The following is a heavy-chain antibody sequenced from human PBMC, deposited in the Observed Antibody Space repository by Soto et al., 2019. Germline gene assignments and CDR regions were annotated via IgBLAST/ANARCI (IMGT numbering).Heavy chain of an antibody. CDR1: GGSFSGYY. J-gene: IGHJ5*02. Sequence: SETLSLTCAVDGGSFSGYYWSWIRQPPGKGLEWIGEINHSGSTNYNPSLKSRVTISVDTSKNQFSLKLSSVTAADTAVYYCAAGAAVVVPAAMGWFDPWGQGTLVTVSS. D-gene: IGHD2-2*01. V-gene: IGHV4-34*01. CDR3: AAGAAVVVPAAMGWFDP. CDR2: INHSGST.